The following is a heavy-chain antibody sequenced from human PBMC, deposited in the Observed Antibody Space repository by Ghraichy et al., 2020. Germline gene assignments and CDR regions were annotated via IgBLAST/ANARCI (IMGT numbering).Heavy chain of an antibody. Sequence: GEPLNISCAASGFTFSSYAMSWVRQAPGKGLEWVSAISGSGGSTYYADSVKGRFTISRDNSKNTLYLQMNSLRAEDTAIYYCAKDAAGLGGTTVTTDYFDYWGQGTLVTVSS. CDR2: ISGSGGST. CDR1: GFTFSSYA. CDR3: AKDAAGLGGTTVTTDYFDY. J-gene: IGHJ4*02. D-gene: IGHD4-17*01. V-gene: IGHV3-23*01.